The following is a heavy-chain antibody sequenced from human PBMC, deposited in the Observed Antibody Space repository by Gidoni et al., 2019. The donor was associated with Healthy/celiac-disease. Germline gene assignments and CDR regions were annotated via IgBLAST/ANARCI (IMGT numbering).Heavy chain of an antibody. Sequence: QVQLVESGGGVVQPGRSLTLSCAASGFTFSCYGMHWVRQAPGKGREWVAVISHDGSNKYYADSVKGRFTISRDNSKNTLYLQMNSLRAEDTAVYYCARDKPPGSYGQTGGFDYWGQGTLVTVSS. CDR2: ISHDGSNK. J-gene: IGHJ4*02. D-gene: IGHD3-10*01. CDR3: ARDKPPGSYGQTGGFDY. V-gene: IGHV3-30*03. CDR1: GFTFSCYG.